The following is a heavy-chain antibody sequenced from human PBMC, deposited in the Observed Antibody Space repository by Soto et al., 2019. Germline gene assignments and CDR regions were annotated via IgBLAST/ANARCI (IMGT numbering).Heavy chain of an antibody. CDR3: ARDTTYGIGWGRRYFDP. J-gene: IGHJ5*02. CDR1: GYTFTNYG. Sequence: QVPLVQSGGEVKKPGASVKVSCKASGYTFTNYGISWVRQAPGQGLEWMGWVSGQSGDTNYAQKFQDRVTMTTDTSTRTAYMELRSLELDDTAVFYCARDTTYGIGWGRRYFDPWGQGTLVIVSS. CDR2: VSGQSGDT. D-gene: IGHD1-26*01. V-gene: IGHV1-18*01.